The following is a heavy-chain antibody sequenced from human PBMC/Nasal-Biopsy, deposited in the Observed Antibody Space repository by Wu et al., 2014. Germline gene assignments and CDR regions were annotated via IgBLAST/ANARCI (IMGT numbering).Heavy chain of an antibody. D-gene: IGHD7-27*01. J-gene: IGHJ4*02. CDR3: ARDPGGLGRGSYIDH. CDR2: IHDSGKT. V-gene: IGHV4-31*01. Sequence: TLSLTCTVSGVSIDSGGYYWSWLRQRPREGLEWIGYIHDSGKTSSNPSLKTPVNMSIDMSKKQFSLRLTSVSAADTAVYYCARDPGGLGRGSYIDHWGRGILVTVSS. CDR1: GVSIDSGGYY.